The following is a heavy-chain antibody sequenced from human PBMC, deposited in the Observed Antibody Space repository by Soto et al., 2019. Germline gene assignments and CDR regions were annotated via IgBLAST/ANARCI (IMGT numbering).Heavy chain of an antibody. CDR2: INPNSGGT. D-gene: IGHD1-7*01. V-gene: IGHV1-2*02. CDR1: GYTLTGYY. CDR3: APVPSCATNSSTTWNYSVDC. J-gene: IGHJ4*02. Sequence: ASVKVSCKASGYTLTGYYMHWVRQAPGQGLEWMGWINPNSGGTKYAQKFQGRVTLTRDTSLSTAYMELNSLRSDDTAVYYCAPVPSCATNSSTTWNYSVDCWAGGTLITVS.